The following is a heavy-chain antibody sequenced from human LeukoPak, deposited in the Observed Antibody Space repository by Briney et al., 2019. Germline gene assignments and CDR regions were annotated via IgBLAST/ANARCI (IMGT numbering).Heavy chain of an antibody. J-gene: IGHJ4*02. D-gene: IGHD3-3*01. CDR2: ISYDGSNK. CDR1: GFTLRSYA. V-gene: IGHV3-30*04. Sequence: GGSLRLSCAAPGFTLRSYAMHRVRPAPGQGLEWGAGISYDGSNKYYADSVKGRFTISRDNSKNTLYLQMNSLRAEDTAVYYCAREKTYYDFWSGYYNPLDYWGQGTLVTVSS. CDR3: AREKTYYDFWSGYYNPLDY.